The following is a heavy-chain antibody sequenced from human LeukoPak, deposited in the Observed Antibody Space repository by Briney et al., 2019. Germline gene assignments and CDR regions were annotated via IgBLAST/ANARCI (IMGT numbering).Heavy chain of an antibody. CDR2: IYYSGST. D-gene: IGHD6-19*01. CDR1: GGSISSSSYY. V-gene: IGHV4-39*01. CDR3: ASYSSGWSELDY. J-gene: IGHJ4*02. Sequence: PSETLSLTCTVSGGSISSSSYYWGWIRQPPGKGLEWIGSIYYSGSTYYNPFLKSRVTISVDTSKNQFSLKLSSVTAADTAVYYCASYSSGWSELDYWGQGTLVTVSS.